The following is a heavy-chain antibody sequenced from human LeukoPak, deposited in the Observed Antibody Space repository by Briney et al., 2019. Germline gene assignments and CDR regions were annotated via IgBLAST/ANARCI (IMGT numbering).Heavy chain of an antibody. V-gene: IGHV3-21*01. CDR2: ISSGSSYI. Sequence: PGGSLRLSCAASGFTFSSYSMNWVRQAPGKGLEWVSSISSGSSYIYYADSVKGRFTISRDNAKNSLYLQMNSLRAEDTAVYYCARSTVVQYCFDYWGQGTLVTVSS. CDR1: GFTFSSYS. J-gene: IGHJ4*02. CDR3: ARSTVVQYCFDY. D-gene: IGHD2-2*01.